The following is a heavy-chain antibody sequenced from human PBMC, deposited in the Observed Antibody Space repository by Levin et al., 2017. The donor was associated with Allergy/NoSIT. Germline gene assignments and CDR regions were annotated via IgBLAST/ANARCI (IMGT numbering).Heavy chain of an antibody. CDR1: GFTFSSYW. Sequence: PAGGSLRLSCAASGFTFSSYWMSWVRQAPGKGLEWVANIKQDGSEKYYVDSVKGRFTISRDNAKNSLYLQMNSLRAEDTAVYYCAREGMYYDCWSGYPYYFDYWGQGTLVTVSS. D-gene: IGHD3-3*01. V-gene: IGHV3-7*01. CDR2: IKQDGSEK. J-gene: IGHJ4*02. CDR3: AREGMYYDCWSGYPYYFDY.